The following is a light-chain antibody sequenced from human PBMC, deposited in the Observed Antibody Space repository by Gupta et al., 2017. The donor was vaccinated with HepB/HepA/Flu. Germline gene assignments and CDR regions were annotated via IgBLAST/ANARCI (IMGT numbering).Light chain of an antibody. J-gene: IGKJ4*01. Sequence: DIQMTQSPSSLSASVGDRVTITCRSSQNIGTPLNWYQLTPVTPPTLLIFGACRVRRGVSSRFSGSGSGSEFSLTINKRQPVDFANYICERRHNTILTFGGGTKVDIK. CDR2: GAC. CDR1: QNIGTP. CDR3: ERRHNTILT. V-gene: IGKV1-39*01.